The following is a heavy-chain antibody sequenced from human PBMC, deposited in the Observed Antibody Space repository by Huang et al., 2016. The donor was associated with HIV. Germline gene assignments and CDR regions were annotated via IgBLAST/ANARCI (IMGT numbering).Heavy chain of an antibody. Sequence: QAQLMQSGPEVKKPGASVKVSCKTSGYSFTDYGITWVRQAPGQGPEWVGGISAVNGDTDIAQRLQGRVTLTTDTSTSMAYMELRSLRFDDTAVYFCARDPKYHRIGYYRQRRGIDVWGQGTMVSVSS. CDR1: GYSFTDYG. J-gene: IGHJ3*01. D-gene: IGHD3-22*01. CDR3: ARDPKYHRIGYYRQRRGIDV. CDR2: ISAVNGDT. V-gene: IGHV1-18*01.